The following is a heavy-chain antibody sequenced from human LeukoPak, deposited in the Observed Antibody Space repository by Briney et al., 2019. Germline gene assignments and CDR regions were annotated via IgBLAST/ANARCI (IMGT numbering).Heavy chain of an antibody. J-gene: IGHJ4*02. CDR2: IYYSGST. Sequence: SETLSLTCTVSGGSISSYYWSWIRQPPGKGLEWIGYIYYSGSTNYNPSLKSRVTISVDTSKNQFSLKLSSVTAADTAVYYCARSGGKAREDYWGQGTLVTVSS. V-gene: IGHV4-59*01. CDR1: GGSISSYY. D-gene: IGHD6-13*01. CDR3: ARSGGKAREDY.